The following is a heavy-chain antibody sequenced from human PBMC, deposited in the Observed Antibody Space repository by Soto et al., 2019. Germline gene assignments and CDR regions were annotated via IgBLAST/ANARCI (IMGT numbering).Heavy chain of an antibody. Sequence: GGSLRLSCAASGFTFSNYAMTWVRQAPGKGLEWVSAISSGGGGTYYADSVKGRFSISRDNSKNILYLQMNSLRAEDTAVYYYAKGSSGSPKYYFDYWGHGTLVTVSS. V-gene: IGHV3-23*01. D-gene: IGHD1-26*01. CDR1: GFTFSNYA. CDR3: AKGSSGSPKYYFDY. J-gene: IGHJ4*01. CDR2: ISSGGGGT.